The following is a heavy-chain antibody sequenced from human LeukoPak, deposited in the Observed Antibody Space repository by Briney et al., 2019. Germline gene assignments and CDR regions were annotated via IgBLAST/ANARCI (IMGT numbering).Heavy chain of an antibody. CDR1: GYTFTSYD. D-gene: IGHD3-10*01. J-gene: IGHJ5*02. CDR2: MNPNSGNT. V-gene: IGHV1-8*03. CDR3: ARASVVRGALYRFDP. Sequence: ASVKVSCKASGYTFTSYDISWVRQATGQGLEWMGWMNPNSGNTGYAQKFQGRVTITRNTSISTAYMEPSSLRSEDTAVYYCARASVVRGALYRFDPWGQGTLVTVSS.